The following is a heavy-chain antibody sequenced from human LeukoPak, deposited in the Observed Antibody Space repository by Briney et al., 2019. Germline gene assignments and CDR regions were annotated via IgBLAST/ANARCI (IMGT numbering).Heavy chain of an antibody. CDR2: IKQDGSDK. CDR3: AIIPRAAAGPSARSPFHY. Sequence: GGSLRLSCEVSGFTFSSYWMNWVRQAPGKGLEWVANIKQDGSDKYYVDSVKGRFTISRGNAKNSLYLQMNSLRAEDTAVYYCAIIPRAAAGPSARSPFHYWGQGTLVTVSS. D-gene: IGHD6-13*01. V-gene: IGHV3-7*01. CDR1: GFTFSSYW. J-gene: IGHJ4*02.